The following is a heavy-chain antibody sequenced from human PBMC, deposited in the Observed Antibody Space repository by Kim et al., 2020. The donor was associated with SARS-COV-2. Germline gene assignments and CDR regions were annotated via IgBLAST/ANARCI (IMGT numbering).Heavy chain of an antibody. CDR3: ARRARLEYSSSYGYYYYYVRAV. Sequence: GESLKISCKGSGYSFTSYWISWVRQMPGKGLEWMGRIDPSDSYTNYSPSFQGHVTISADKSISTAYLQWSSLKASDTAMYYCARRARLEYSSSYGYYYYYVRAVWGQGPTAPVSS. J-gene: IGHJ6*02. D-gene: IGHD6-6*01. V-gene: IGHV5-10-1*01. CDR1: GYSFTSYW. CDR2: IDPSDSYT.